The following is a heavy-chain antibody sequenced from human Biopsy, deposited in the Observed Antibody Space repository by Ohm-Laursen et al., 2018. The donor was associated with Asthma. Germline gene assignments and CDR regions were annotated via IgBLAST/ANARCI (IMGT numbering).Heavy chain of an antibody. CDR3: AKGEWELLEANFDY. CDR2: ISWNSGSI. V-gene: IGHV3-9*01. Sequence: SLRLSCAASGFTCDDYAMHWVRQAPGKGLEWVSGISWNSGSIGYADSVKGRFTISRDNAKNSLYLQMNSLRAEDTALYYCAKGEWELLEANFDYWGQGTLVTVSS. J-gene: IGHJ4*02. D-gene: IGHD1-26*01. CDR1: GFTCDDYA.